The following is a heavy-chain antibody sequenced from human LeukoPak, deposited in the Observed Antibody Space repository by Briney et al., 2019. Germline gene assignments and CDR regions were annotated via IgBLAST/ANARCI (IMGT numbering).Heavy chain of an antibody. D-gene: IGHD2-2*02. Sequence: GGSLRLSCAASGFTFSSHGMSWVRQAPGKGLEWVSAISGSGGTTYYADSVKGRFTISRDNSNNTLYLQMNSLSAEDTAVYYCAKASRRHCGSSSCYTLDYWGQGTLVTVSS. J-gene: IGHJ4*02. CDR3: AKASRRHCGSSSCYTLDY. V-gene: IGHV3-23*01. CDR1: GFTFSSHG. CDR2: ISGSGGTT.